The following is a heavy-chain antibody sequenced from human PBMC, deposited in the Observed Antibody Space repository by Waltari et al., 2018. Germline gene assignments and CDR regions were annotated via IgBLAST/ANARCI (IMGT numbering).Heavy chain of an antibody. J-gene: IGHJ4*02. V-gene: IGHV3-48*01. CDR3: ATEPAPGAGINY. D-gene: IGHD6-19*01. Sequence: EVQLVESGGGFVQPGGSLRLSCLGSGFTFGVFSMHWIRQAPGKGLGLVAYISASRAAIYYAESVKGRFTISRDNAKNSLFLQMTNLGVEDTAVYYCATEPAPGAGINYWGQGILVTVSS. CDR2: ISASRAAI. CDR1: GFTFGVFS.